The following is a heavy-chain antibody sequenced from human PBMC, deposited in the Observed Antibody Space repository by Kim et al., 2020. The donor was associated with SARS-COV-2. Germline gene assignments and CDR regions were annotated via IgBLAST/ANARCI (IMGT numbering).Heavy chain of an antibody. V-gene: IGHV3-21*01. CDR3: ARGYLAGRGWAY. D-gene: IGHD6-19*01. CDR2: ISSSSSYI. CDR1: GFTFSSYS. J-gene: IGHJ4*02. Sequence: GGSLRLSCAASGFTFSSYSMNWVRQAPGKGLEWVSSISSSSSYIYYADSVKGRFTISRDNAKNSLYLQMNSLRAEDTAVYYCARGYLAGRGWAYWGQGTLVTVSS.